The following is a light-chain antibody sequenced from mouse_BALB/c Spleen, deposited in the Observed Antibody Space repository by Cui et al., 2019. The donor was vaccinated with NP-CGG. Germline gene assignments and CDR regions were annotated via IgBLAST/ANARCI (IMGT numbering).Light chain of an antibody. Sequence: AVVTQASALTTSPGETVPLTCRSSTGAVTTSNYANWVQEKPDHLFNGLIGGTNNRAPGVPARFSGSLIGDKAALTITGAQTEDEAIYFCALWYSNHWVFGGGTKLTVL. CDR2: GTN. V-gene: IGLV1*01. J-gene: IGLJ1*01. CDR3: ALWYSNHWV. CDR1: TGAVTTSNY.